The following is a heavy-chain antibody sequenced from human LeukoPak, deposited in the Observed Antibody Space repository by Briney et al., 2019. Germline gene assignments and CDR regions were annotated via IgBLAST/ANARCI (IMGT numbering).Heavy chain of an antibody. CDR3: ASGAIFGVFDY. Sequence: TGGSLRLSCAASGFTVSSNYMSWVRQAPGKGLEWVSVIYSGGSTYYADSVKGRFTISRDNSKNTLYLQMNSLRAEDTAVYYCASGAIFGVFDYWGQGTLVTVSS. CDR2: IYSGGST. D-gene: IGHD3-3*01. CDR1: GFTVSSNY. J-gene: IGHJ4*02. V-gene: IGHV3-66*01.